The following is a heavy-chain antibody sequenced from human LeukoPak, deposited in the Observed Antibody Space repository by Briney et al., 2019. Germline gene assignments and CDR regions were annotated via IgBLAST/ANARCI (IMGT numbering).Heavy chain of an antibody. V-gene: IGHV3-23*01. CDR2: ISGSGGST. J-gene: IGHJ4*02. CDR3: AKDLHCGGNCYSDY. CDR1: GFTFSSYA. Sequence: VGSLRLSCAASGFTFSSYAMSWVRQAPGKGLEWVSAISGSGGSTYYADSVKGRFTISRDNSKNTLYLQMNSLRAEDTAVYYCAKDLHCGGNCYSDYWGQGTLVTVSS. D-gene: IGHD2-21*02.